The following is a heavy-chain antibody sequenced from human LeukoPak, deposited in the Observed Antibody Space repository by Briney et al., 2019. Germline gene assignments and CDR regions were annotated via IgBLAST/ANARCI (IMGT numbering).Heavy chain of an antibody. J-gene: IGHJ5*02. CDR2: VDPEDGKT. CDR1: GYTFTDYY. CDR3: ATASVYCSSTSCYGGFDP. V-gene: IGHV1-69-2*01. D-gene: IGHD2-2*01. Sequence: EASVKISCKVSGYTFTDYYMHWVQQAPGKGLEWMGLVDPEDGKTIYAEKFQGRATITADTSTDTAYMELSSLRSEDTAVYYCATASVYCSSTSCYGGFDPWGQGTLVTVSS.